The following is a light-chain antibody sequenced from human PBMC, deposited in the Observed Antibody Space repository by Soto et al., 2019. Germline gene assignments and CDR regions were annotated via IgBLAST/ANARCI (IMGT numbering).Light chain of an antibody. CDR2: DVS. V-gene: IGLV2-14*03. Sequence: QSALTQPASVSGSPGQSITISCTGTSSDIGGYNYVSWYQHHPGKAPKLIIYDVSNRPSGVSNRFSGSKSGNTASLTISGLQAEDEAEYYCSSYTSISTYVVFGGGTKVTVL. CDR1: SSDIGGYNY. J-gene: IGLJ2*01. CDR3: SSYTSISTYVV.